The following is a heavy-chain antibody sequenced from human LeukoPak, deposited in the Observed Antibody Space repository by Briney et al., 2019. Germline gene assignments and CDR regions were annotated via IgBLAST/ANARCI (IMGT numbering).Heavy chain of an antibody. D-gene: IGHD3-22*01. CDR3: AKSFLGFYYDSSSYLSPYYYYMDV. CDR1: GFTFSSYG. V-gene: IGHV3-23*01. J-gene: IGHJ6*03. CDR2: ISGSGGST. Sequence: GGTLRLSCAAPGFTFSSYGMSWVRQAPGKGLEWVSAISGSGGSTYYADSVKGRFTISRDNSKNTLYLQMNSLRAEDTAVYFCAKSFLGFYYDSSSYLSPYYYYMDVWGKGTTVTISS.